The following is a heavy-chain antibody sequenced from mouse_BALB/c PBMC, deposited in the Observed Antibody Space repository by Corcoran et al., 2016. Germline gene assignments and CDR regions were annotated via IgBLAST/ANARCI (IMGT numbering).Heavy chain of an antibody. CDR2: INTYTGEP. D-gene: IGHD1-1*01. CDR1: GYTFTNYG. J-gene: IGHJ3*01. Sequence: QIQLVQSGPELKKPGETVKISCKASGYTFTNYGMNWVKQAPGKGLKWMGWINTYTGEPTYADYFKGRFAFSLETSASTAYLQINNLKNEDTATYFCARGGYYYGSSSWFAYWGQGTLVTVSA. V-gene: IGHV9-3-1*01. CDR3: ARGGYYYGSSSWFAY.